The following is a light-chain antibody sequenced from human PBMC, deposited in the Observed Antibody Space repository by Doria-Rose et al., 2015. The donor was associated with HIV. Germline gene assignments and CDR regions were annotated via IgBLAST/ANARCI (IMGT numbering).Light chain of an antibody. J-gene: IGKJ1*01. Sequence: EIVLTQSPGTLSLSPGEGATLSCRASQSFSSTYLAWYQQEPGQAPGLLIYDGSTRATGIPDRFSASGSGTDFTLTINRLEPEDFALYYCHQYGTSWTFGQGTKVEI. CDR1: QSFSSTY. CDR3: HQYGTSWT. V-gene: IGKV3-20*01. CDR2: DGS.